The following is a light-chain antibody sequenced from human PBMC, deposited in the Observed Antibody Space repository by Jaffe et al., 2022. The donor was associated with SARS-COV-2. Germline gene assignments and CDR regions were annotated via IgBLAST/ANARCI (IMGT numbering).Light chain of an antibody. CDR2: EVS. CDR3: SSYTSSSTPWGWV. Sequence: QSALTQPASVSGSPGQSITISCTGTSSDVGGYNYVSWYQQHPGKAPKLMIYEVSNRPSGVPDRFSGSKSGNTASLTISGLQAEDEADYYCSSYTSSSTPWGWVFGGGTKLTVL. V-gene: IGLV2-14*01. CDR1: SSDVGGYNY. J-gene: IGLJ3*02.